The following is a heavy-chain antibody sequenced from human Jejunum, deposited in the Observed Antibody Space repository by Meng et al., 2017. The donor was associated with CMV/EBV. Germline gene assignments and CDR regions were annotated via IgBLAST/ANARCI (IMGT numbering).Heavy chain of an antibody. Sequence: QMQLQESGPGLVKPSETLSLTCTVSDDSIDRNTYYWGWIRQPPGKGLEWIATIAPSGTTYYNPSLRSRVTTSLDTPRKQFSLRLSSVTAADTAVYYCARDIAIDWFYSWGQGILFNVSS. D-gene: IGHD6-13*01. CDR3: ARDIAIDWFYS. CDR2: IAPSGTT. CDR1: DDSIDRNTYY. J-gene: IGHJ5*01. V-gene: IGHV4-39*07.